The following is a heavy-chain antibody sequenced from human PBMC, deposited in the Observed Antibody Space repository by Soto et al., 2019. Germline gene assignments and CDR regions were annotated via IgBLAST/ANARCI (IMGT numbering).Heavy chain of an antibody. Sequence: SETLSLTCAVSGASIGTNNWWSWVRQPPGKGLEWIGEVYHSGTTNCNPSLKSRVTISIDKSKNQFSLTLTSMTAADTAFYYCAVPGRGDFDYWSQGTLVTVSS. J-gene: IGHJ4*02. CDR1: GASIGTNNW. D-gene: IGHD5-12*01. CDR3: AVPGRGDFDY. V-gene: IGHV4-4*02. CDR2: VYHSGTT.